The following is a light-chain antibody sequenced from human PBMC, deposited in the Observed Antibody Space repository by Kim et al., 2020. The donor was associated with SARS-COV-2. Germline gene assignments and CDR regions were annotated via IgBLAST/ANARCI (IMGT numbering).Light chain of an antibody. CDR1: SNTIRGNA. CDR3: AAGDDSLGVL. Sequence: PGKGIITSCCGSSNTIRGNAIYWYQQLPGTAPNLLICGNKQRPAGVPDRFAAYKSDTAASLAIRGLRYEDEADYYCAAGDDSLGVLFGGGTQLTVL. J-gene: IGLJ2*01. CDR2: GNK. V-gene: IGLV1-47*01.